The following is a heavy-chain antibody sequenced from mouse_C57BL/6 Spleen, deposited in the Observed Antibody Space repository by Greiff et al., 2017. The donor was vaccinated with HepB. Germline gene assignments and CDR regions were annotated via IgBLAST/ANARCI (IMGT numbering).Heavy chain of an antibody. Sequence: VQLQQSGAELVRPGASVTLSCKASGYTFTDYEMHWVKQTPVHGLEWIGAIDPETGGTAYNQKFKGKAILTADKSSSTAYMELRSLTSEDSAVYYCTRGGDGAYYFDYWGQGTTLTVSS. D-gene: IGHD3-3*01. CDR1: GYTFTDYE. CDR3: TRGGDGAYYFDY. CDR2: IDPETGGT. V-gene: IGHV1-15*01. J-gene: IGHJ2*01.